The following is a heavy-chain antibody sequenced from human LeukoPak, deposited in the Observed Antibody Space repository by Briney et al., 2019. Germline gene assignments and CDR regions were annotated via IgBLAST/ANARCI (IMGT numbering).Heavy chain of an antibody. D-gene: IGHD3-22*01. CDR2: IYYSGST. V-gene: IGHV4-59*01. CDR1: GGSISSYY. Sequence: SETLSLTCTVSGGSISSYYWSWIRQPPGKGLEWIGYIYYSGSTNYNPSLKSRVTISVDTSKNQFSLKLSSVTAADTAVYYCAGGGSGYPFYYYYYYGMDVWGQGTTVTVSS. J-gene: IGHJ6*02. CDR3: AGGGSGYPFYYYYYYGMDV.